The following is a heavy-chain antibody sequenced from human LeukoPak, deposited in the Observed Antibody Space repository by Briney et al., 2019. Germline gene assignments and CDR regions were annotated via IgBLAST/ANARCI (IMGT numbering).Heavy chain of an antibody. Sequence: GGSLRLSCAASGFTFSSYAMSWVRQAPGKGLEWVSAISGGDTFYADSVKGRFTISRDNSKNTLYLQVNSLRAEDTAVYFCERRAYDILTGYYSFDYWGQGTLVTVSS. V-gene: IGHV3-23*01. D-gene: IGHD3-9*01. CDR3: ERRAYDILTGYYSFDY. CDR1: GFTFSSYA. CDR2: ISGGDT. J-gene: IGHJ4*02.